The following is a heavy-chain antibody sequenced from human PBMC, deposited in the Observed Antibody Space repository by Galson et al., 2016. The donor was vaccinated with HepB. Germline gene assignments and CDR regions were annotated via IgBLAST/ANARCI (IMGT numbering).Heavy chain of an antibody. CDR1: GYTFTSYR. J-gene: IGHJ6*02. V-gene: IGHV1-3*01. CDR3: ARDGEPLYDYGMDV. Sequence: SVKVSCKASGYTFTSYRILRVRQAPGQSLEWMGWINVGNGITKYSEKVQGRVTITSDTSASTVHMELSSLISGDTAVYYCARDGEPLYDYGMDVWGQGTTVIVSS. D-gene: IGHD1-14*01. CDR2: INVGNGIT.